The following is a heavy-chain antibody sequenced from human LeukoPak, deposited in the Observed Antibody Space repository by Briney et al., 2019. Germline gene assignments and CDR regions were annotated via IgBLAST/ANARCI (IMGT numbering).Heavy chain of an antibody. CDR1: SGSITSHY. V-gene: IGHV4-59*11. CDR3: AGARNQRYFDY. Sequence: SETLSLIRTLSSGSITSHYSSWIRQPAGKGLEYIGHIYYTGTSHYTPSLKSRVTMSVDTSKSQFSLRLICVTASDTAVYFSAGARNQRYFDYWGQGTLVAVSS. CDR2: IYYTGTS. J-gene: IGHJ4*02.